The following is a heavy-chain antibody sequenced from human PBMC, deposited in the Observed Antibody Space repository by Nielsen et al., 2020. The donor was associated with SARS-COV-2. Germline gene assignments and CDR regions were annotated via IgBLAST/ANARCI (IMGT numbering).Heavy chain of an antibody. Sequence: GESLKISCAASGFTFSSYGMHWVRQAPGKGLEWVAVIWYDGSNKYYADSVKGRFTISRDNSKNTLYLQMNSLRAEDTAVYYCARVLSQFGTVTTVSYYYGMDVWGQGTTVTVSS. CDR1: GFTFSSYG. V-gene: IGHV3-33*01. CDR2: IWYDGSNK. D-gene: IGHD4-17*01. J-gene: IGHJ6*02. CDR3: ARVLSQFGTVTTVSYYYGMDV.